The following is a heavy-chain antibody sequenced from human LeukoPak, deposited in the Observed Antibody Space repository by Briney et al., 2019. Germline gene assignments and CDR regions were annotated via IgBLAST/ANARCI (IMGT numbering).Heavy chain of an antibody. D-gene: IGHD2-2*01. CDR2: IYPGDSDT. CDR1: GYSFTSYW. Sequence: GESLKISCKGSGYSFTSYWIGWVRQVPGKGLEWMGIIYPGDSDTRYSPSFQGQVTISADKSISTAYLQWSSLKASDTAMYYCARLGVVVPAAIDWFDPWGQGTLVTVSS. V-gene: IGHV5-51*01. CDR3: ARLGVVVPAAIDWFDP. J-gene: IGHJ5*02.